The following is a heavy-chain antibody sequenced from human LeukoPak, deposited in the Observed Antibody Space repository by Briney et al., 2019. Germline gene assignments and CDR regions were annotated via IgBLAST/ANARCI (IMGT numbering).Heavy chain of an antibody. CDR1: GYTFTNYG. V-gene: IGHV1-18*01. J-gene: IGHJ4*02. D-gene: IGHD3-22*01. CDR3: ARDCDRSGYYCY. Sequence: GASVKVSCKASGYTFTNYGISWVRQAPGQGLEWMGWISGDNGNTYYAQKLQARITVTTDTSTSTAYMELRSLRSDDTAVYYCARDCDRSGYYCYWGQGTLVTVSS. CDR2: ISGDNGNT.